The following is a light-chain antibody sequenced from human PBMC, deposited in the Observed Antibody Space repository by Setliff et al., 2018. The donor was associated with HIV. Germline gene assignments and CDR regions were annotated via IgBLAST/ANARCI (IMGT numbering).Light chain of an antibody. Sequence: QSALTQPRSASGSPGQSVTISCTGTSSDVGDYNHVSWYQHHPGRAPKLMIYDVTKRPSGVSNRFSGSKSGNTASLTISGLQAEDEADYYCSSYTSTSTLFVFGTGTKVTVL. V-gene: IGLV2-14*03. CDR1: SSDVGDYNH. CDR3: SSYTSTSTLFV. CDR2: DVT. J-gene: IGLJ1*01.